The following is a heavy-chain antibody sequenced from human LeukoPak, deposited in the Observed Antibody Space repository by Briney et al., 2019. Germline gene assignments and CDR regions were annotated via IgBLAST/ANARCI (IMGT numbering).Heavy chain of an antibody. CDR1: GGSITSSNW. D-gene: IGHD6-13*01. CDR2: IFHSGGT. J-gene: IGHJ4*02. Sequence: PSETLSLTCAVSGGSITSSNWWSWVRQPPGKGLEWIGEIFHSGGTNYNPSLKSRVSISVDKSKTQFSLKLSSVTAADTAVYYCARVGYSSSWSHTNYFDYWGQGTLVTVSS. V-gene: IGHV4-4*02. CDR3: ARVGYSSSWSHTNYFDY.